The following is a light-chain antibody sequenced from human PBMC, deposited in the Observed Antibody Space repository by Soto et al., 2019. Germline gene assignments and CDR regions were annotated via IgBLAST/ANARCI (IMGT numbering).Light chain of an antibody. Sequence: DTQMTQSPSSVSAAVGDTVTMTCRPSQGISIWLAWYQLKPGQAPKLLIYATSRVHGVPSRFAGSGSETDFTLTINNLQPEDFATYYCQQSDTTPWTFGQGTRVEIK. V-gene: IGKV1-12*01. CDR3: QQSDTTPWT. CDR2: ATS. J-gene: IGKJ1*01. CDR1: QGISIW.